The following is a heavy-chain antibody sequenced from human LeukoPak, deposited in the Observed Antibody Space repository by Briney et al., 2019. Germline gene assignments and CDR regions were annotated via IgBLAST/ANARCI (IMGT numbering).Heavy chain of an antibody. CDR3: ARGEIRETYYDFWSGYSNWFDP. CDR2: IYYSGST. V-gene: IGHV4-39*07. J-gene: IGHJ5*02. CDR1: GGSISSSSYY. Sequence: SETLSLTCTVSGGSISSSSYYLGWIRQPPGKGLEWIGSIYYSGSTYYNPSLKSRVTISVDTSKNQFSLKLSSVTAADTAVYCCARGEIRETYYDFWSGYSNWFDPWGQGTLVTVSS. D-gene: IGHD3-3*01.